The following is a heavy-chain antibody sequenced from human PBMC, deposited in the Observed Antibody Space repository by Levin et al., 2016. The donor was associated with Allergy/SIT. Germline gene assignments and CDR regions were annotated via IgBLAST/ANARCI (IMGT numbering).Heavy chain of an antibody. Sequence: VRQAPGKGLEWVSAISGSGGSTYYADSVKGRFTISRDDPNNTLFLQMNSLRAEDTALYYCAKSRSSTIAPQNYWGQGTLVTVSS. V-gene: IGHV3-23*01. CDR3: AKSRSSTIAPQNY. J-gene: IGHJ4*02. CDR2: ISGSGGST. D-gene: IGHD6-6*01.